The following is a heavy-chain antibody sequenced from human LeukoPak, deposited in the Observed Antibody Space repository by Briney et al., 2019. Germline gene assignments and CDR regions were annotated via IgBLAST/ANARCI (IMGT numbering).Heavy chain of an antibody. J-gene: IGHJ4*02. CDR2: ISSNGGST. CDR3: ARRGSRSWSNFEN. V-gene: IGHV3-64*01. CDR1: GFTFSSYA. D-gene: IGHD6-13*01. Sequence: GGSLRLSCAASGFTFSSYAMHWVRQAPGKGPEYVSGISSNGGSTYYANSVKGRFTVSRDNSKNTLYLQMGSLRAEDTAVYYCARRGSRSWSNFENWGQGTLVIVSS.